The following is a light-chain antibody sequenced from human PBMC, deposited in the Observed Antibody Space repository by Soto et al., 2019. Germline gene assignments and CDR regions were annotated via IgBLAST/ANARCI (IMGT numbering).Light chain of an antibody. V-gene: IGLV2-23*01. CDR2: EGS. Sequence: QSVLTQPASVSGSPGQSITISCTGTSSDVGNYNLVSWYQQHPGKAPKLMIYEGSKRPSGVSNRFSGSKSGNTASLTISILQAEEEADYYCCSYAGSSTYVFGTGPKVTV. CDR1: SSDVGNYNL. CDR3: CSYAGSSTYV. J-gene: IGLJ1*01.